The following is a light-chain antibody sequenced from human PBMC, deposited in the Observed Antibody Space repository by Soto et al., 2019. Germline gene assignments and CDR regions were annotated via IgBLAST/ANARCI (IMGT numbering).Light chain of an antibody. J-gene: IGLJ2*01. CDR2: DVS. CDR3: CSYAGTYTLV. Sequence: QSALTQTRSVSGSPGQSVTISCTGTSSDVGGYNYVSWYQQHPGKAPKLMIYDVSKRPSEVPDRFSGSKSGNTASLTISGLQAEDEADYYCCSYAGTYTLVFGGGTKLTVL. V-gene: IGLV2-11*01. CDR1: SSDVGGYNY.